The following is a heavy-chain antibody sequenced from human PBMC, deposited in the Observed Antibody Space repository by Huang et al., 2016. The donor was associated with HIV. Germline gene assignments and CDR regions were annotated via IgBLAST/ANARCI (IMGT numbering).Heavy chain of an antibody. V-gene: IGHV3-30*18. CDR2: IAYDGSYQ. J-gene: IGHJ4*02. CDR1: GFTFSNYG. Sequence: QVQLVESGGGVVQPGRSLRLSCAASGFTFSNYGVHWVRQAQGKGLEGGAAIAYDGSYQYYSDSVKGRFTISRDDSQNTLYLQMSSLRAEDTAVYFGAKDREDSAYQLDYWGQGTRVTVSS. D-gene: IGHD5-12*01. CDR3: AKDREDSAYQLDY.